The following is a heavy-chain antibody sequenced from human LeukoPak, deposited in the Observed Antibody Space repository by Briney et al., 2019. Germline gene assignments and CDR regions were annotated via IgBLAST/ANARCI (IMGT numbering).Heavy chain of an antibody. Sequence: SETLSLTCAVYGGSFSGYYWSWIRQPPGKGLEWIGEINHSGSTNYNPSLKSRVTISVDTSKNQFSLKLSSVTAADTAVYYCARRVAQSYYDSSGYPYYYGMDVWGQGTTVTVSS. CDR3: ARRVAQSYYDSSGYPYYYGMDV. CDR2: INHSGST. D-gene: IGHD3-22*01. CDR1: GGSFSGYY. J-gene: IGHJ6*02. V-gene: IGHV4-34*01.